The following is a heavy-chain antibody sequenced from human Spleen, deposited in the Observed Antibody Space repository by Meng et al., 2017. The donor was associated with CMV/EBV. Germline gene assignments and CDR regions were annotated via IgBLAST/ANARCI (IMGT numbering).Heavy chain of an antibody. CDR2: ITWNGGST. CDR3: AKDFWGGSYQGGGIHH. Sequence: GESLKISCAASGFTFDHYAMHWVRQAPGKGLEWVSLITWNGGSTNYADSVKGRFTISRDNSKNSLYLQMNSLRAEDTALYYCAKDFWGGSYQGGGIHHWGQGTLVTVSS. V-gene: IGHV3-43D*03. CDR1: GFTFDHYA. J-gene: IGHJ1*01. D-gene: IGHD1-26*01.